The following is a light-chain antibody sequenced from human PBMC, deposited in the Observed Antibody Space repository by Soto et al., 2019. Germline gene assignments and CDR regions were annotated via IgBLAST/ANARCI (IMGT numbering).Light chain of an antibody. CDR3: QHYNSFSWT. V-gene: IGKV1-13*02. Sequence: AIQMTQSPSSLSGSVGDRVTITCRASQGIRNDLGWYQQKPGKAPKLLIYDASSLESGVPSRFSGSGSGTEFTLTISSLQPDDFATYYCQHYNSFSWTFGQGTKVDIK. J-gene: IGKJ1*01. CDR2: DAS. CDR1: QGIRND.